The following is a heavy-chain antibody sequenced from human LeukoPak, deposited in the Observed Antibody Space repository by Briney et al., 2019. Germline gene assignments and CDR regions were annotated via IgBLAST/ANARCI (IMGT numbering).Heavy chain of an antibody. J-gene: IGHJ4*02. D-gene: IGHD6-19*01. V-gene: IGHV3-23*01. Sequence: GGSLRLSCAASGFTFSSYAMNWVRQAPGKGLEWVSAISGIGGTTYYADSVRGRFTISRDNSKNTLYLQMNSLRAEDTAVYYCARDLRSGWDRVHFDYWGQGTLVTVSS. CDR3: ARDLRSGWDRVHFDY. CDR2: ISGIGGTT. CDR1: GFTFSSYA.